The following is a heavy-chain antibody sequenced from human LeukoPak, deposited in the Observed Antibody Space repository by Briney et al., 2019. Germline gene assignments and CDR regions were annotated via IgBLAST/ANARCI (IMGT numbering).Heavy chain of an antibody. D-gene: IGHD2-15*01. CDR2: IRYDGSNK. CDR1: GFTFSSYG. CDR3: ARDRGSYCSGGSCHFFDY. J-gene: IGHJ4*02. V-gene: IGHV3-30*02. Sequence: GGSLRLSCAASGFTFSSYGMHWVRQAPGKGLEWVAFIRYDGSNKYYADSVKGRFTISRDNAKNSLYLQMNSLRAEDTAVYYCARDRGSYCSGGSCHFFDYWGQGTLVTVSS.